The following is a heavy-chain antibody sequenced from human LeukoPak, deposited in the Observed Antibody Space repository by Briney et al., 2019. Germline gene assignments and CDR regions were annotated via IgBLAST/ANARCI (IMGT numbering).Heavy chain of an antibody. D-gene: IGHD4-17*01. V-gene: IGHV4-34*01. CDR1: GGSFSGYY. CDR3: ARVTVTTSNWFDP. J-gene: IGHJ5*02. Sequence: PSETLSLTCAVYGGSFSGYYWSWIRQPPGKGLEWIGEINHSGSTNYNPSLKSRVTISVDTSKNQFSLKLSSVTAADTAVYYCARVTVTTSNWFDPWGQGTLVTVSS. CDR2: INHSGST.